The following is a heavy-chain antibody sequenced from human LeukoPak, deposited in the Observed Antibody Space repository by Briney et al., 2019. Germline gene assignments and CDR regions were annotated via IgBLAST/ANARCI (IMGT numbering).Heavy chain of an antibody. V-gene: IGHV1-69*05. CDR3: ARGGGYDTDYYYYMDV. Sequence: ASVKASCKASGGTFSSYAISWVRQAPGQGLEWMGGIIPIFGTANYAQKFQGRVTITTDESTSTAYMELSSLRSEDTAVYYCARGGGYDTDYYYYMDVWGKGTTVTVSS. CDR1: GGTFSSYA. J-gene: IGHJ6*03. D-gene: IGHD5-12*01. CDR2: IIPIFGTA.